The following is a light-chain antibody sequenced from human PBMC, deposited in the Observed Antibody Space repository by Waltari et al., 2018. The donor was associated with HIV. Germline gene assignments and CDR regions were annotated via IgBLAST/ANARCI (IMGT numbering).Light chain of an antibody. J-gene: IGLJ2*01. CDR1: SSDVGGYNS. CDR2: EVS. CDR3: SSYTSSSTRV. Sequence: QSALTQPASAPGSPGQSIPLSCTGTSSDVGGYNSVPWYQQHPGKAPKLMIDEVSNRPSGVSNRFSGSKSGNTASLTISGLQAEDEADYYCSSYTSSSTRVFGGGTKLTVL. V-gene: IGLV2-14*01.